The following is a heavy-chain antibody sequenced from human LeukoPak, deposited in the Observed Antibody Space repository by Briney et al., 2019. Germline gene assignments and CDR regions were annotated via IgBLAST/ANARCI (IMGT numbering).Heavy chain of an antibody. CDR2: INEAGSLK. Sequence: TGGSLRLSCAASGFTFSNAWMSWVRQAPGKGLEWVTIINEAGSLKYYVDSVKGRFTISRDNTKNSLYLQMSTLRVEDTAVYYCARVGKNGWDFDHWGQGTLVTVSS. D-gene: IGHD6-19*01. V-gene: IGHV3-7*01. J-gene: IGHJ4*02. CDR1: GFTFSNAW. CDR3: ARVGKNGWDFDH.